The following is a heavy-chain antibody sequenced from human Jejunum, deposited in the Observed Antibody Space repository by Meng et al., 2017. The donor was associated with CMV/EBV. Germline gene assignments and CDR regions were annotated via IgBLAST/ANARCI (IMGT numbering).Heavy chain of an antibody. CDR2: VSGSGFTT. CDR3: AKEDYSNDFDY. CDR1: GFSFSSFA. Sequence: CAASGFSFSSFAFSWVRQAPGKGLEWVSTVSGSGFTTYYADSVKGRFTVSRDNSKNTLFLQMNSLRVDDTAVYYCAKEDYSNDFDYWGQGALVTVSS. D-gene: IGHD4-11*01. V-gene: IGHV3-23*01. J-gene: IGHJ4*02.